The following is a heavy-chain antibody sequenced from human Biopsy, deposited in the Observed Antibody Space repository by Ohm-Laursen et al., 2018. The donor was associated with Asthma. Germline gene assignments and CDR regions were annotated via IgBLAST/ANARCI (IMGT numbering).Heavy chain of an antibody. CDR2: INSVFGTT. D-gene: IGHD2-2*01. Sequence: ASVKVSCKSLGGTFNTYVIGWVRQAPGQGLEWMGGINSVFGTTTYPQTFQDRVTITADDSTSTVYMELSSLRSEDTAVYYCARKAVSCISRTCYSLDFWGQGTLVTVSS. V-gene: IGHV1-69*13. J-gene: IGHJ4*02. CDR3: ARKAVSCISRTCYSLDF. CDR1: GGTFNTYV.